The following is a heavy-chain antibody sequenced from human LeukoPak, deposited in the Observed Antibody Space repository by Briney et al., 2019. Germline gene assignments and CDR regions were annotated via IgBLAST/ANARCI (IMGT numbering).Heavy chain of an antibody. CDR1: GGPFGGST. Sequence: SETLSLTCAVYGGPFGGSTGSGIRSPPGKGLEWFGEINKSGSTNYNPSLKSRVTISVDTSKNQFSLKLSSVTAADTAVYYCARGRWGATHATNYYYYGMDVWGLGTTVTVSS. J-gene: IGHJ6*02. CDR3: ARGRWGATHATNYYYYGMDV. V-gene: IGHV4-34*01. CDR2: INKSGST. D-gene: IGHD1-26*01.